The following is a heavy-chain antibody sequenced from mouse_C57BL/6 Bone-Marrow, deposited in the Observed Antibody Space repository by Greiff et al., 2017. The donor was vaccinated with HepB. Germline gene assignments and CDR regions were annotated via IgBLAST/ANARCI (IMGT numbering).Heavy chain of an antibody. CDR2: INPNNGGT. V-gene: IGHV1-26*01. D-gene: IGHD1-1*01. CDR1: GYTFTDYY. Sequence: EVQLQQSGPELVKPGASVKISCKASGYTFTDYYMNWVKQSHGKSLEWIGDINPNNGGTSYNQKFKGKATLTVDKSSSTAYMELRSLTSEDSAVYYCANYYGSIVFAYWGQGTLVTVSA. CDR3: ANYYGSIVFAY. J-gene: IGHJ3*01.